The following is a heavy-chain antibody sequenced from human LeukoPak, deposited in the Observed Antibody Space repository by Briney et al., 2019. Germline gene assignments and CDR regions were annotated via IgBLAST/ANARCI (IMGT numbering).Heavy chain of an antibody. CDR3: ASIDSSGPQLFDY. J-gene: IGHJ4*02. D-gene: IGHD3-22*01. CDR2: IYSGGST. V-gene: IGHV3-66*02. CDR1: GFTFSTYW. Sequence: PGGSLRLSCAASGFTFSTYWMSWVRQAPGKGLEWVSVIYSGGSTYYADSVKGRFTISRDNSKNTLYLQMNSLRAEDTAVYYCASIDSSGPQLFDYWGQGTLVTVSS.